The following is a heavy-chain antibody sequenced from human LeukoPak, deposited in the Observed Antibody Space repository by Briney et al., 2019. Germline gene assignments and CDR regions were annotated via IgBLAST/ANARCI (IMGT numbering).Heavy chain of an antibody. V-gene: IGHV3-30*04. D-gene: IGHD4-17*01. J-gene: IGHJ4*02. CDR1: GFTFSSYA. CDR3: AKGSGYGDYDYFDY. Sequence: GGSLRLSCAASGFTFSSYAMHWVRQAPGKGLEWVAVISYDGSNKYYADSVKGRFTISRDNSKNTLYLQMNSLRAEDTAVYYCAKGSGYGDYDYFDYWGQGTLVTVSS. CDR2: ISYDGSNK.